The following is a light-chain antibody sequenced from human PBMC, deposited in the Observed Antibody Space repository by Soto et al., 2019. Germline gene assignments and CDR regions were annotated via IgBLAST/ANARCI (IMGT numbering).Light chain of an antibody. Sequence: EIVMTQSPATLSVSPGGRATLSCRASQSFSGTLAWYQQKPGQAPRLLIHGASTRAPGFPARFSGSGSGTDFTLTISSLQSEDFAVYYCQQYNNWPWTFGEGTKV. CDR3: QQYNNWPWT. CDR1: QSFSGT. V-gene: IGKV3-15*01. J-gene: IGKJ1*01. CDR2: GAS.